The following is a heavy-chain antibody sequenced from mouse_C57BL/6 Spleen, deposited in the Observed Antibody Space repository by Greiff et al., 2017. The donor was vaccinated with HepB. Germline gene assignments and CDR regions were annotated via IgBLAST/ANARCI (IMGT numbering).Heavy chain of an antibody. V-gene: IGHV1-26*01. CDR3: ARQDAY. CDR1: GYTLTDYH. Sequence: EVQLQQSGPELVKPGASVKISCKASGYTLTDYHMNWVKQSHGKSLEWIGDINPNNGGTSYNQKFKGKATLTVDKSSSTAYRELRSLTSEDSAVYSCARQDAYWGQGTRVTVAA. J-gene: IGHJ3*01. CDR2: INPNNGGT.